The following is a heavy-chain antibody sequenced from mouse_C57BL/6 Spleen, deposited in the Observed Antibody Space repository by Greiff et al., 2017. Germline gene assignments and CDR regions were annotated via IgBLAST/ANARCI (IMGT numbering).Heavy chain of an antibody. J-gene: IGHJ3*01. D-gene: IGHD1-1*01. V-gene: IGHV1-52*01. CDR2: IDPSDSET. CDR1: GYTFTSYW. Sequence: QVQLQQPGAELVRPGSSVKLSCKASGYTFTSYWMHWVKQRPIQGLEWIGNIDPSDSETHYNQKFKDKATLTVDKSSSTAYMQLSSLTSEDSAVYYCARSDYYGSSYVWFAYWGQGTLVTVSA. CDR3: ARSDYYGSSYVWFAY.